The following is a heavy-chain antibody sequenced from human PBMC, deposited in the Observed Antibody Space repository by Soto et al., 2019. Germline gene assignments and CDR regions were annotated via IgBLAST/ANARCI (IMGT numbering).Heavy chain of an antibody. CDR3: AGPTPPQWYYMGV. V-gene: IGHV6-1*01. CDR1: GDSVSSNSAA. D-gene: IGHD2-15*01. J-gene: IGHJ6*03. Sequence: PSQTLSLTCAISGDSVSSNSAAWNWIRLSPSRGLEWLARTYYRSRWYNDYAVSVRSRITVNPDTSKNQFSLQLTSVTPEDTAVYSCAGPTPPQWYYMGVWGKGTRVTVS. CDR2: TYYRSRWYN.